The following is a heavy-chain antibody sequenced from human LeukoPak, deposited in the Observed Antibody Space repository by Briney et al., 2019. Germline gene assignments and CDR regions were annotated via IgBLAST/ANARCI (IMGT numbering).Heavy chain of an antibody. CDR2: IRSKAYGGTT. V-gene: IGHV3-49*03. J-gene: IGHJ4*02. D-gene: IGHD1-26*01. CDR1: GFTFGDYA. CDR3: TRFSDIVGATRPFDY. Sequence: PGGSLRLSCTASGFTFGDYAMSWFRQAPGKGLEWVGFIRSKAYGGTTEYAASVKGRFTISRDDSKSIAYLQMNSLKTEDTAVYYCTRFSDIVGATRPFDYWGQGTLVTVSS.